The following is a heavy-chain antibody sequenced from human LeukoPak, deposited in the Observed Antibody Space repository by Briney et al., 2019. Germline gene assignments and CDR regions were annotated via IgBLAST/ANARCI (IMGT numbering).Heavy chain of an antibody. CDR3: ARVLGLPAKYYLYY. CDR1: GDSIRSYF. CDR2: IYYSGST. D-gene: IGHD3/OR15-3a*01. V-gene: IGHV4-59*01. Sequence: SETLSLSCTVSGDSIRSYFWSWIRQPPGKGLEWIGYIYYSGSTNYNPSLKSRVTISVDTSNNQFSLKLSPVTAADTAVYYCARVLGLPAKYYLYYWGQGTLVTVSS. J-gene: IGHJ4*02.